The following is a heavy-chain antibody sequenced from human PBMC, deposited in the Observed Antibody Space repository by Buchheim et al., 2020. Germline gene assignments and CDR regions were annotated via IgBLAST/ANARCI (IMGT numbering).Heavy chain of an antibody. Sequence: QVQLVQSGAEVKKPGASVKVSCKASGYTFTRHYIHWVRQAPGQGLEWMGMINPSGGSTNYAQRFQGRVTVTRDMSTSTVEMELSSLRPDDTAVYYCARVDCNGGRCPFDHWGQG. CDR3: ARVDCNGGRCPFDH. J-gene: IGHJ4*02. CDR1: GYTFTRHY. V-gene: IGHV1-46*01. CDR2: INPSGGST. D-gene: IGHD2-15*01.